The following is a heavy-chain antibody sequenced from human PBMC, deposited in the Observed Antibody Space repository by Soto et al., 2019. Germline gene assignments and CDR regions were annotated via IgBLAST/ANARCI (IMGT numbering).Heavy chain of an antibody. CDR1: GFTFSNAW. CDR2: IKSKTDGGTT. CDR3: TTLALYCSGGSCYSFFSY. J-gene: IGHJ4*02. D-gene: IGHD2-15*01. Sequence: WGSLRLSCAASGFTFSNAWMNWVRQAPGKGLEWVGRIKSKTDGGTTDYAAPVKGRFTISRDDSKNTLYLQMNSLKTEDTAVYYCTTLALYCSGGSCYSFFSYWGQGTLVTVSS. V-gene: IGHV3-15*07.